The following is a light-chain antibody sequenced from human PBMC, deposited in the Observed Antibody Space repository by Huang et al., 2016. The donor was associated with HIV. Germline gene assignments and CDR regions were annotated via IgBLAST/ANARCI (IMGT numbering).Light chain of an antibody. CDR2: DAS. CDR3: QQCSNYLIS. J-gene: IGKJ4*01. CDR1: QGIGTA. Sequence: AIQLTQSPSSLSASIGDSVTMTCRASQGIGTALAWYQQKPGTAPKLLSYDASTLQRGVSSRFSGSGSGTDFTLTISSLQPEDFATYYCQQCSNYLISFGGGTRVEVK. V-gene: IGKV1D-13*01.